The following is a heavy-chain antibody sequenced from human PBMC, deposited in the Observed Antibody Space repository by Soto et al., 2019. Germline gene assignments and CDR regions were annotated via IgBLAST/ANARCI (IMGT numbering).Heavy chain of an antibody. J-gene: IGHJ5*02. V-gene: IGHV4-31*03. CDR3: ARFDGFDASSFSQGYFDP. D-gene: IGHD2-2*01. CDR1: GGSISNGDYY. Sequence: QVQLQESGPGLVKPSQTLSLTCTVSGGSISNGDYYWSWIRQHPGKGLEWIGYIYYTGISYYNQSLKSRLTLSVDTSKNQFSMRLTSVTDADTAVYYCARFDGFDASSFSQGYFDPWGQGTLVTVSS. CDR2: IYYTGIS.